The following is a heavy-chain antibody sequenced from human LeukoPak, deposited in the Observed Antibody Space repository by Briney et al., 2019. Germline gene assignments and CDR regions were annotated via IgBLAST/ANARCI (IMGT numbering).Heavy chain of an antibody. CDR3: ARDHCVSTGRYEDYYYGLDV. J-gene: IGHJ6*02. CDR2: INPNSGGT. V-gene: IGHV1-2*02. CDR1: GYTFTGYY. D-gene: IGHD2-2*01. Sequence: GASVKVSCKASGYTFTGYYMQWVRQAPGQGLEWMGWINPNSGGTNYAQKFQGRVTMTRDTSISTAYMELSRLRSDDTAVYFCARDHCVSTGRYEDYYYGLDVWGRGTTVTVSS.